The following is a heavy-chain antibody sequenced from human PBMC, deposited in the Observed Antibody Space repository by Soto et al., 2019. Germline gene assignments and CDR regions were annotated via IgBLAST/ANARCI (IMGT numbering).Heavy chain of an antibody. CDR2: ISSTTNYI. CDR1: GFTFSSYS. V-gene: IGHV3-21*01. CDR3: ARESEDLTSNFDY. J-gene: IGHJ4*02. Sequence: PVGSLRLSCAASGFTFSSYSMNWVRQAPGKGLEWVSSISSTTNYIYYADSMKGRFTVSRDNAKNSVYLDMNSLSAEDTAVYYCARESEDLTSNFDYWGQGTLVPVSS.